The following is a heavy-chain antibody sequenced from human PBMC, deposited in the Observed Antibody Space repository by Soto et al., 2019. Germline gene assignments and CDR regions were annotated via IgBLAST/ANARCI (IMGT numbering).Heavy chain of an antibody. J-gene: IGHJ6*03. CDR1: GFTFSSYA. CDR2: ISGSGGST. V-gene: IGHV3-23*01. CDR3: AKAPPGITMVRGVIIYYYYMDV. D-gene: IGHD3-10*01. Sequence: GGSLRLSCAASGFTFSSYAKSWVRQAPGKGLEWVSAISGSGGSTYYADSVKGRFTISRDNSKNTLYLQMNSLRAEDTAVYYCAKAPPGITMVRGVIIYYYYMDVWGKGTTVTVSS.